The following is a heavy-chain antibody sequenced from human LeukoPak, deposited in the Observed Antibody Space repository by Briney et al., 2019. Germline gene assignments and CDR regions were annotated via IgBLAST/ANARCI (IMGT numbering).Heavy chain of an antibody. V-gene: IGHV3-7*01. CDR3: ARDRGSSRY. J-gene: IGHJ4*02. D-gene: IGHD1-26*01. Sequence: PGGSLRLSCAASGFTLSSYWMSWVRQAPGKGLEWVANIKQDGSEKYYVDSVKGRFTISRDNAKNPLYLQMNSLRAEDTAVYYCARDRGSSRYWGQGTLVTVSS. CDR2: IKQDGSEK. CDR1: GFTLSSYW.